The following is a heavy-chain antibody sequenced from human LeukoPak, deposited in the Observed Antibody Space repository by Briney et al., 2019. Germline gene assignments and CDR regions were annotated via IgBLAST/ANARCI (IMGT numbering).Heavy chain of an antibody. D-gene: IGHD6-19*01. CDR3: ARDLSGWYGDFDY. V-gene: IGHV1-2*06. J-gene: IGHJ4*02. Sequence: ASVKVSCKASGYTFTGYYIHWVRQAPGQGLEWMGRINPNNGGTNYAQKFQGRVTMTRDTSISTAYMELSRLSSDDTAVYYCARDLSGWYGDFDYWGQGTLVTVSS. CDR1: GYTFTGYY. CDR2: INPNNGGT.